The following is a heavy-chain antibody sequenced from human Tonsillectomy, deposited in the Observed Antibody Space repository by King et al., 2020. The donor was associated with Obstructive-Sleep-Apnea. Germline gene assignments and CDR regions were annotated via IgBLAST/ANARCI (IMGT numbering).Heavy chain of an antibody. CDR2: ISSSSSYI. Sequence: EVQLVESGGGLVKPGGSLRLSCAASGFTFSSYSMNWVRQAPGKGLEWVSSISSSSSYIYYADSVKGRFTISRDNAKNSLYLQMNSLRAEDTAVYYCAVALYSSSWFCVDYWGQGTLVTVSS. CDR1: GFTFSSYS. D-gene: IGHD6-13*01. J-gene: IGHJ4*02. CDR3: AVALYSSSWFCVDY. V-gene: IGHV3-21*01.